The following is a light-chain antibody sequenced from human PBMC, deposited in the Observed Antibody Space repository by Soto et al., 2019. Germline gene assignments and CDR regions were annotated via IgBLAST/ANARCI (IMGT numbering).Light chain of an antibody. V-gene: IGKV3-11*01. J-gene: IGKJ1*01. CDR2: DTS. CDR1: QSVGSY. CDR3: QQRSDWPPT. Sequence: EIVLTQSPATLSLSPGERATLSCRASQSVGSYLAWLQQTPGQAPRLLIYDTSNRATGIPARFSGSGSGTDFTLTISSLETEDFAVYYCQQRSDWPPTFGQGTKVEIK.